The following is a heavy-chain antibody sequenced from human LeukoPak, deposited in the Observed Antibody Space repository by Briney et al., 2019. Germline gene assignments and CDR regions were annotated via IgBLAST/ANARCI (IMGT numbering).Heavy chain of an antibody. CDR2: IYHSGST. Sequence: SGTLSLTCAVSGGSISSSNWWSWVRQPPGKGLEWIGEIYHSGSTNYNPSLKSRVTISVDKSKNQFFLKLSSVTAADTAVYYCARKYYYGSGSYYSGGYFDYWGQGTLVTVSS. CDR3: ARKYYYGSGSYYSGGYFDY. V-gene: IGHV4-4*02. D-gene: IGHD3-10*01. CDR1: GGSISSSNW. J-gene: IGHJ4*02.